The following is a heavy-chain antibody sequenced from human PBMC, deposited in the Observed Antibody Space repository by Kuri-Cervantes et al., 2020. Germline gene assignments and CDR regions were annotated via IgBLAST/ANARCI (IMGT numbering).Heavy chain of an antibody. Sequence: GESLKISCAASGFTFSSYEMNWVRQAPGKGLEWVSYISSSGSTIYYADSVKGRFTISRDNAKNSLYLQMNSLRAEDTAVYYCARDPATYCGGDCYSFGAFDIWGQGTMVTVSS. V-gene: IGHV3-48*03. J-gene: IGHJ3*02. CDR3: ARDPATYCGGDCYSFGAFDI. D-gene: IGHD2-21*02. CDR1: GFTFSSYE. CDR2: ISSSGSTI.